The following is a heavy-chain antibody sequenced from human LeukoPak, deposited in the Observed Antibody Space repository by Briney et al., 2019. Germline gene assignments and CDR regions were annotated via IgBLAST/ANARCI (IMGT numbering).Heavy chain of an antibody. J-gene: IGHJ4*02. CDR2: ISGDGSVT. CDR3: GKDGPVISY. D-gene: IGHD2-21*01. Sequence: PGGALRLSCAASGFAFDDFGMHWVREAPGKGLEWVSFISGDGSVTYYTDSLKGRSTVSSDNSKNSLYLQMGSLRSEDTALYYCGKDGPVISYWGQGTVVTVSS. CDR1: GFAFDDFG. V-gene: IGHV3-43*02.